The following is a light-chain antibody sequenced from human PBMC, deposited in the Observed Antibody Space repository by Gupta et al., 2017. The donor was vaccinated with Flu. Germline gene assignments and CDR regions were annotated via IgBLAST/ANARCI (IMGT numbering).Light chain of an antibody. V-gene: IGKV1D-16*01. CDR3: RQYREYPLT. CDR2: GAS. J-gene: IGKJ5*01. CDR1: QSISNS. Sequence: DFQMTQSPSSLSASVGDRVIITCRASQSISNSLGWYQQKPEKAPKSPIYGASSLQNGVPSRFSGSGSGTDFTLTISSLQPEDFGTYYCRQYREYPLTFGQGTRLEIK.